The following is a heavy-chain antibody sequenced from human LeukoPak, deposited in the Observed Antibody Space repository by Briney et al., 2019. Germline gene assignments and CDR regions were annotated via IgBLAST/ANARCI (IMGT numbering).Heavy chain of an antibody. Sequence: PGRSLRLSCAASGFTFDDYAMHWVRQAPGKGLEWVSGISWNSGSIGYADSVKGRFTISRDNAKNSLYLQMNSLRAEDTAVYYCASDHGAYWGQGTLVTVSS. CDR1: GFTFDDYA. CDR3: ASDHGAY. CDR2: ISWNSGSI. D-gene: IGHD1-14*01. J-gene: IGHJ4*02. V-gene: IGHV3-9*01.